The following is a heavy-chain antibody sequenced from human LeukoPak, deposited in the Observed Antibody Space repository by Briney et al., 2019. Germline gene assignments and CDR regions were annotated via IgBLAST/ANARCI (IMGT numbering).Heavy chain of an antibody. CDR3: ARGTAGWLQFLFDY. Sequence: SVKVSCKASGGTFSSYAISWVRQAPGQGLEWMGGIIPIFGTANYAQKFQGRVTITADESTSTAYMELSSLRSEDTAVYYCARGTAGWLQFLFDYWGQGTLVTASS. CDR1: GGTFSSYA. CDR2: IIPIFGTA. V-gene: IGHV1-69*13. D-gene: IGHD5-24*01. J-gene: IGHJ4*02.